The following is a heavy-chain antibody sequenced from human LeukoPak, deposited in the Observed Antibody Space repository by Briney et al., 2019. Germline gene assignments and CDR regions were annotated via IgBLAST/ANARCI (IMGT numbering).Heavy chain of an antibody. J-gene: IGHJ5*02. Sequence: GGSLRLSCAASGFTFSSYAMSWVRQAPGKGLEWVSVIYSGGSTYYADSVKGRFTISRDNSKNTLYLQTNSLRAEDTAVYYCARDWDDSSGGWFDPWGQGTLVTVSS. D-gene: IGHD6-19*01. V-gene: IGHV3-66*01. CDR1: GFTFSSYA. CDR2: IYSGGST. CDR3: ARDWDDSSGGWFDP.